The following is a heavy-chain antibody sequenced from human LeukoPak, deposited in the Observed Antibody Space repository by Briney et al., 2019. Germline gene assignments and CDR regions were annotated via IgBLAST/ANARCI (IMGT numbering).Heavy chain of an antibody. V-gene: IGHV3-30*02. J-gene: IGHJ4*02. CDR2: IQSDGNNK. D-gene: IGHD4-17*01. CDR1: GFTFSNYG. Sequence: GGSVTLSCAASGFTFSNYGIYWVRQAPGKGLEWVASIQSDGNNKYYADSVKGRFSISRDNSKNTLYLQMNSLRTEDTAVYYCAKVLMDYGDYFDYWGQGTLVSVSS. CDR3: AKVLMDYGDYFDY.